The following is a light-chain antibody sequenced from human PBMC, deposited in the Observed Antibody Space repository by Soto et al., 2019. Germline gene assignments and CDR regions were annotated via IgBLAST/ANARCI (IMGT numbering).Light chain of an antibody. CDR2: DVT. CDR3: CSYASSTTYL. J-gene: IGLJ1*01. CDR1: SGDVGGYNF. Sequence: QSALTQPASVSGSPGQSITISCTGTSGDVGGYNFVSWYQQYPGKAPKLMIHDVTARPSGVSIRFSGSKSGTTASLTISGLQPEDEADYYCCSYASSTTYLFGTGTKVTV. V-gene: IGLV2-14*01.